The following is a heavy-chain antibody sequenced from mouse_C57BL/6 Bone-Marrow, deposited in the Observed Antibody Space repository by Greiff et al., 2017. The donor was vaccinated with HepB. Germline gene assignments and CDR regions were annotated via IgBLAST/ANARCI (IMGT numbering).Heavy chain of an antibody. Sequence: EVKLQESGAELVRPGASVKLSCTASGFNIKDYYMHWVKQRPEQGLEWIGRIDPEDGDTEYAPKFQGKATMTADTSSNTAYLQLSSLTSEDTAVYYCTTESYGSSHFDYWGQGTTLTVSS. CDR1: GFNIKDYY. J-gene: IGHJ2*01. CDR3: TTESYGSSHFDY. V-gene: IGHV14-1*01. CDR2: IDPEDGDT. D-gene: IGHD1-1*01.